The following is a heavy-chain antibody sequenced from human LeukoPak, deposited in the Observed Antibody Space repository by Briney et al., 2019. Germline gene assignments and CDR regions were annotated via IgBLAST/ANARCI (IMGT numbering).Heavy chain of an antibody. V-gene: IGHV1-8*01. CDR3: ARGHRLLWFGEPRGNWFDP. Sequence: ASVKVSCKASGYTFTSYDINWVRQATGQGLEWMGWMNPSSGNTGYAQKFQGRVTMTRNTSISTAYMELSSLRSEDTAVYYCARGHRLLWFGEPRGNWFDPWGQGTLVTVSS. CDR2: MNPSSGNT. CDR1: GYTFTSYD. D-gene: IGHD3-10*01. J-gene: IGHJ5*02.